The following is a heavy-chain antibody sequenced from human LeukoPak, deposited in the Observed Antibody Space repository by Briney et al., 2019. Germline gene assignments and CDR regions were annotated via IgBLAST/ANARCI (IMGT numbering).Heavy chain of an antibody. V-gene: IGHV3-53*01. CDR2: IYSGGST. J-gene: IGHJ4*02. CDR3: ARDGYYGSGSY. Sequence: GGSLRLSCAASGFTVSSNYMSWVRQAPGKGLEWVSVIYSGGSTYYADSVKGRFTISRDNSKNTLYLQMNSLRVEYTAMYRCARDGYYGSGSYWGQGTLVTVSS. D-gene: IGHD3-10*01. CDR1: GFTVSSNY.